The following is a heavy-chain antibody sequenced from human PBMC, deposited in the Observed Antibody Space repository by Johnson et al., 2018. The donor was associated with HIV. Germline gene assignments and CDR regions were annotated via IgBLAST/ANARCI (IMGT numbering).Heavy chain of an antibody. J-gene: IGHJ3*02. D-gene: IGHD6-13*01. V-gene: IGHV3-30*19. Sequence: QVQLVESGGGVVQPGRSLRLSCAASAFTFSSYAIHWVRQAPGKGLEWVAVISYAGSNKYYADSVKGRFTISRDNSKNTLYLQMNSLRAEDTAVYYCARARDRSSSRDAFDIWGQGTMVTVSS. CDR3: ARARDRSSSRDAFDI. CDR1: AFTFSSYA. CDR2: ISYAGSNK.